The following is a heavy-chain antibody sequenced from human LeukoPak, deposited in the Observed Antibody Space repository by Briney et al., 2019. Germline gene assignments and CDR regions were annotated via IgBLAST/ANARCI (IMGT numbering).Heavy chain of an antibody. CDR3: ARDKDGSYYDY. CDR1: GGYISSGGYY. CDR2: IYYSGSP. Sequence: PSETLSLTCTVSGGYISSGGYYWSWIRQHPGKGLEWIGYIYYSGSPYYNPSLKSRVTISVDTSKNQFSLKLSSVTAADTAVYYCARDKDGSYYDYWGQGTLVTVSS. D-gene: IGHD1-26*01. V-gene: IGHV4-31*03. J-gene: IGHJ4*02.